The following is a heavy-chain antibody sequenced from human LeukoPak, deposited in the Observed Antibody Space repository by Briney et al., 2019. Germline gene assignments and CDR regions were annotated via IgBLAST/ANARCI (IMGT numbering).Heavy chain of an antibody. J-gene: IGHJ4*02. Sequence: GGSLRLSCAASGFTVSSNYMSWVRQAPGKGLEWVSVIYSGGSTYYADSVKGRFTISRDNSKNTLYLQMNSLRAEDTAVHYCARDPSVTTLGYWGQGTLVTVSS. CDR3: ARDPSVTTLGY. V-gene: IGHV3-53*01. D-gene: IGHD4-17*01. CDR2: IYSGGST. CDR1: GFTVSSNY.